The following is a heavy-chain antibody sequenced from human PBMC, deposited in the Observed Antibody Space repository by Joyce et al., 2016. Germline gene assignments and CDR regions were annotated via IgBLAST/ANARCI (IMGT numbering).Heavy chain of an antibody. V-gene: IGHV3-21*01. D-gene: IGHD3-16*01. CDR1: GSTFSSSS. CDR2: ISGTSYYI. J-gene: IGHJ6*02. Sequence: CEASGSTFSSSSMSWFRQAPGKGLEWVAAISGTSYYIFHAETVRGRFTVSRDNAKKTLYLQMNSLRAEDSAVFYCARGGISYYYAKDVWGQGTTVTVSS. CDR3: ARGGISYYYAKDV.